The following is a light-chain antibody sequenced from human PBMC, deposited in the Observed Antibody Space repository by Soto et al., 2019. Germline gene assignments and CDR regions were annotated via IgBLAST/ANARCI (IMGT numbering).Light chain of an antibody. CDR2: DAS. CDR3: EQYKSYSPLT. J-gene: IGKJ4*01. CDR1: QSISSW. V-gene: IGKV1-5*01. Sequence: DIQMTQSPSTLSASVGDRVTITCRASQSISSWLAWYQQKPGKAPKLLIYDASSLESGVPSRFSGSGSGTEFTLTISSLQPDDFATYYCEQYKSYSPLTFGGGTKVEIK.